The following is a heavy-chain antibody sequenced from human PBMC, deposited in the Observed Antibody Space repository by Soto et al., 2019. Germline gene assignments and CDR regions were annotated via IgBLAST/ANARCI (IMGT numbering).Heavy chain of an antibody. CDR2: MSPKTANT. Sequence: ASVKVSCKASGYTFTSYYMHWVRRAPGQGLEWMGWMSPKTANTGYAQKFQGRVTMTRSTSISTAYMELSSLTSEDTAVYYCTGGPPNWGFDSWGQGTPVTVSS. CDR1: GYTFTSYY. D-gene: IGHD7-27*01. V-gene: IGHV1-8*02. CDR3: TGGPPNWGFDS. J-gene: IGHJ5*01.